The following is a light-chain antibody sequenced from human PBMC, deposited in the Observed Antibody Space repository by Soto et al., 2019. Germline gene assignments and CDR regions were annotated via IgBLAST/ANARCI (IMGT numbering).Light chain of an antibody. CDR1: QSVSNN. CDR2: GAS. J-gene: IGKJ1*01. Sequence: DIVMTQSPATLSVSPGERATLSCRASQSVSNNLAWYQQKPGQAPRLLIYGASTRATGIPARFSGSGSGTEFTLTISSLQSEDFAVYYCQQYNNCPPWTFGQGTKVEIK. CDR3: QQYNNCPPWT. V-gene: IGKV3-15*01.